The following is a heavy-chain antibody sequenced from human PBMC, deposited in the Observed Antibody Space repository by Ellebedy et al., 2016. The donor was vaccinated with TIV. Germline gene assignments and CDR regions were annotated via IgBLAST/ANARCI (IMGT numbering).Heavy chain of an antibody. Sequence: GESLKISCAASGFAFSTYAMHWLRQAPGKGLEWVAVITNDESGKHYEDAVKGRFTISRDNSKNTVELQMNSLRSEDTAVYYCAKGGFDRSGYFAPPVEYWGQGTLVTVSS. V-gene: IGHV3-30*18. CDR1: GFAFSTYA. J-gene: IGHJ4*02. CDR2: ITNDESGK. D-gene: IGHD3-22*01. CDR3: AKGGFDRSGYFAPPVEY.